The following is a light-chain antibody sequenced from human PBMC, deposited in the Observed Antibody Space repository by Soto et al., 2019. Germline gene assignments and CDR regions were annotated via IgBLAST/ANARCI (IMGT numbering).Light chain of an antibody. Sequence: QSALTQPASVSGSPGQSITISCTGTSSDVGGYNYVSWYQQHPGKAPKLMIYDVSNRPSGVSNRISGSKSGNTASLTISGLQAEDEADYYCSSYTSSSLVVFGGVTKLTVL. CDR2: DVS. CDR3: SSYTSSSLVV. J-gene: IGLJ2*01. V-gene: IGLV2-14*01. CDR1: SSDVGGYNY.